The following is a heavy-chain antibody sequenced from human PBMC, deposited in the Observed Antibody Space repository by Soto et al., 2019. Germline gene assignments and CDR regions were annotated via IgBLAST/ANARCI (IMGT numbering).Heavy chain of an antibody. Sequence: PSETLSLTCTVSGGSISSGGYYWSWIRQHPGKGLEWIGYIYYSGSTYYNPSLKSRVTISVDTSKNQFSLKLSSVTAADTAVYYCARGTTVTTFFDYWGQGTLVTVSS. CDR2: IYYSGST. CDR1: GGSISSGGYY. J-gene: IGHJ4*02. CDR3: ARGTTVTTFFDY. V-gene: IGHV4-31*03. D-gene: IGHD4-4*01.